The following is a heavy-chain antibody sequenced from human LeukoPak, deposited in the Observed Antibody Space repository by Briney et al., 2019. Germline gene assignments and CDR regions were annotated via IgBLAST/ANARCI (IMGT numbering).Heavy chain of an antibody. V-gene: IGHV1-46*01. CDR3: ARDGGAAAGSYYYMDV. Sequence: ASVKVSCKASGYTFTSYYMHWVRQAPGQGLEWMGIINPSGGSTSYAQKFQGRVTITRDMSTSTVYMELSSLRSEDTAVYYCARDGGAAAGSYYYMDVWGKGTTVTVSS. D-gene: IGHD6-13*01. CDR2: INPSGGST. CDR1: GYTFTSYY. J-gene: IGHJ6*03.